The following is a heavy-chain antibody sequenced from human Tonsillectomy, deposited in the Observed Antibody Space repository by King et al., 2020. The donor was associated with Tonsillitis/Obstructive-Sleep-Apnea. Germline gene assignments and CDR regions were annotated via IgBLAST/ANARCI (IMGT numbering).Heavy chain of an antibody. D-gene: IGHD5-12*01. CDR2: IRSKAYGGTT. CDR1: GFTSGDYA. V-gene: IGHV3-49*05. J-gene: IGHJ4*02. CDR3: TRGHRGYANLFFDY. Sequence: DVQLVESGGGLVKPGRSLRLSCTVSGFTSGDYAMSWFRQAPGKGLEWVGFIRSKAYGGTTEHAASVKGRFTISRDDSKSIAYLQMNSLKTEDTALYYCTRGHRGYANLFFDYWGQGTLVTVSS.